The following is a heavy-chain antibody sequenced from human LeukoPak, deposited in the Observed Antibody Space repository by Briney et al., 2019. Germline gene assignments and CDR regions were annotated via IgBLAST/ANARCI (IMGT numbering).Heavy chain of an antibody. CDR2: INPNSGGT. D-gene: IGHD2-15*01. CDR1: GYTFTGYY. CDR3: ARAGAVVDNWFDP. Sequence: ASVNVSCKASGYTFTGYYMHWVRQAPGQGLECMGWINPNSGGTNYAQKLQDRVTMTTDTSTTTAYMELRSLTSDDTAVYYCARAGAVVDNWFDPWGQGTLVTVSS. V-gene: IGHV1-2*02. J-gene: IGHJ5*02.